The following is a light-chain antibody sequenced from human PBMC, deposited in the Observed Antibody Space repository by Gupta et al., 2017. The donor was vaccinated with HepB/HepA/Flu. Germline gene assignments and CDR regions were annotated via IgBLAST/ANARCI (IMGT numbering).Light chain of an antibody. V-gene: IGKV3-11*01. Sequence: ELVLTQSPATLSLSPGERATLSCRASQSVSSYLAWYQQKPGQAPRLLIYDASNRATGIPARFSGSGSGTDFTLTISSLEPEDCAVYYCQQRSNWPLTFGGGTKVDIK. CDR2: DAS. CDR1: QSVSSY. CDR3: QQRSNWPLT. J-gene: IGKJ4*01.